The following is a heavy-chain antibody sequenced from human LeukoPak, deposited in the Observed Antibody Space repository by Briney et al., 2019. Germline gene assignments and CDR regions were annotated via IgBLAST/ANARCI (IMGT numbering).Heavy chain of an antibody. J-gene: IGHJ4*02. CDR1: GGSISSYY. CDR3: AASRGGYYFDY. CDR2: IYYSGST. V-gene: IGHV4-59*01. D-gene: IGHD3-10*01. Sequence: SGPTLVKPSETLSLTCTVSGGSISSYYWSWIRQPPGKGLEWIGYIYYSGSTNYNPSLKSRVTISVDTSKNQFSLKLSSVTAADTAVYYRAASRGGYYFDYWGQGTLVTVSS.